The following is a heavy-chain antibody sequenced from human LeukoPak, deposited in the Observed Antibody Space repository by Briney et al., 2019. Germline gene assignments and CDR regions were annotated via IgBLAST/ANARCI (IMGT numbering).Heavy chain of an antibody. CDR1: GFTFSSYA. D-gene: IGHD3-16*02. Sequence: GGSLKLSCAASGFTFSSYAMSWVRPAPGKGLEWVSAISGSGGSTYYADSVKGRFTISRDNSKNTLYLQMNSLRAEDTAVYYCAKESTIFGGVIVTAYYFDYWGQGTLVTVSS. V-gene: IGHV3-23*01. CDR3: AKESTIFGGVIVTAYYFDY. CDR2: ISGSGGST. J-gene: IGHJ4*02.